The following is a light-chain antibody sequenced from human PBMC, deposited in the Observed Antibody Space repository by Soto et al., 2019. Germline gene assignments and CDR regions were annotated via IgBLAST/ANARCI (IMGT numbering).Light chain of an antibody. CDR2: EGS. CDR1: SSDVGSYNL. V-gene: IGLV2-23*03. J-gene: IGLJ1*01. CDR3: CSYAGSSTFLYV. Sequence: QSVLTQPASVSGSRGQSITISGTGTSSDVGSYNLVSWYQQHPGKAPKLMIYEGSKRPSGVSNRFSGSKSGNTASLTISGLQAEDEADYYCCSYAGSSTFLYVFGTGTKVTVL.